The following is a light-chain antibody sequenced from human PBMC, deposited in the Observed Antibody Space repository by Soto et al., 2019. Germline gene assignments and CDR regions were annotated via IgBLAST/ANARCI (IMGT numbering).Light chain of an antibody. CDR1: QSISNW. J-gene: IGKJ1*01. V-gene: IGKV1-5*01. Sequence: DIQMPQSPSTLPASVGDRVTITCRASQSISNWLAWYQKKPGTATXLLIYHASTLESGVPSRFSGSGSGTEFTLTISSLQPDDFATYYCQQYMSYSFGQGTKVDIK. CDR2: HAS. CDR3: QQYMSYS.